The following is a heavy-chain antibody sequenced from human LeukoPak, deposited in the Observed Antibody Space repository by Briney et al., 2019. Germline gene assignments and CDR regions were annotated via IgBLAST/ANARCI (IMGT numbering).Heavy chain of an antibody. J-gene: IGHJ5*02. CDR2: IYSGGST. Sequence: QPGGSLRLSCAASGFTVSSNYMSWVRQAPGKGLEWVSVIYSGGSTYYADSVKGRFTISRDNSKNTLYLQMNSLRAEDTAVYYCARVIAVAGEDGFDPWGQGTLVTVSS. CDR3: ARVIAVAGEDGFDP. D-gene: IGHD6-19*01. V-gene: IGHV3-66*01. CDR1: GFTVSSNY.